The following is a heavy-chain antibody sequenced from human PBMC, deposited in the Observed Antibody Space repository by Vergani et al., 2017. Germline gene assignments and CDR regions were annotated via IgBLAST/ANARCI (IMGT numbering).Heavy chain of an antibody. CDR1: GASVSRGTYY. CDR2: MYTSGHT. D-gene: IGHD2-21*01. V-gene: IGHV4-61*02. CDR3: ARASHCINCYSEGPNGPGYYYMDV. Sequence: QVQLQESGPGLLKPSQTLSLTCTVSGASVSRGTYYWTWIRQPAGKKLEWIVRMYTSGHTIYNPSLESRVTMSVDTSKNQFSLQLSSVTAADTAVYHCARASHCINCYSEGPNGPGYYYMDVWGKGTTVTVSS. J-gene: IGHJ6*03.